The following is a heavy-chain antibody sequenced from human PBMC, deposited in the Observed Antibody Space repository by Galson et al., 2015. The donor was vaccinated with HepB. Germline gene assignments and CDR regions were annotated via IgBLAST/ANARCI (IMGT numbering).Heavy chain of an antibody. CDR1: GDSVSSNSAA. CDR3: ARGTVKAAAGTGQRYYWYFDL. V-gene: IGHV6-1*01. Sequence: CAISGDSVSSNSAAWNWIRQSPSRGPEWLGRTYYRSKWYNDYAVSVKSRITINPDTSKNQFSLQLNSVTPEDTAVYYCARGTVKAAAGTGQRYYWYFDLWGRGTLVTVSS. J-gene: IGHJ2*01. CDR2: TYYRSKWYN. D-gene: IGHD6-13*01.